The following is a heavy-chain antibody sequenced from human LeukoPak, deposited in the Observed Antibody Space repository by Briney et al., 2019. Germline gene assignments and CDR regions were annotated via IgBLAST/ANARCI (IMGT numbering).Heavy chain of an antibody. J-gene: IGHJ6*02. V-gene: IGHV3-30*03. CDR1: GFTFSSYG. CDR2: ISYDGSNK. Sequence: GGSLRLSCAASGFTFSSYGMHWVRQAPGKGLEWVAVISYDGSNKYYADSVKGRFTISRDNSKNTLYLQMNSLRAEDTAVYYCARDKYYYDSSGYYYYYYYGMDVWGQGTTVTVSS. D-gene: IGHD3-22*01. CDR3: ARDKYYYDSSGYYYYYYYGMDV.